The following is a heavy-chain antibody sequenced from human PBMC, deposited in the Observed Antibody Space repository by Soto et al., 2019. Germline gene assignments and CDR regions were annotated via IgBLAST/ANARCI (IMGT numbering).Heavy chain of an antibody. Sequence: QVQLQQWGAGLLKPSETLSLTCAVYGGFVSSGSYYWSWIRQPPGKGLEWIGEMSHRGGTRFNRSVKSRVTISVDTSKNQFSLKMSSVTAAVPALYYCARVERGTATTVVDAFDIWGPGTMVTVSS. D-gene: IGHD1-1*01. J-gene: IGHJ3*02. CDR3: ARVERGTATTVVDAFDI. CDR1: GGFVSSGSYY. CDR2: MSHRGGT. V-gene: IGHV4-34*01.